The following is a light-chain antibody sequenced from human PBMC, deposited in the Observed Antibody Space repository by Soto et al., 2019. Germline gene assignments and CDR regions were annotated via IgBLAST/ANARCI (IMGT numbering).Light chain of an antibody. CDR2: AAS. CDR1: QGISSW. Sequence: DIQLTQSQSSVSASVGVRVTITCRASQGISSWLAWYQQKPGKAPTLLIYAASSLQNGVPSRFIGSRSGTDFTLTISSLQPEEFASYDCQQANSFPFTFGQGTRLESK. V-gene: IGKV1-12*02. CDR3: QQANSFPFT. J-gene: IGKJ5*01.